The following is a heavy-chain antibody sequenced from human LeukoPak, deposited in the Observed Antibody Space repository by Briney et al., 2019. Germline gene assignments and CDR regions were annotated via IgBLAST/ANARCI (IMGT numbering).Heavy chain of an antibody. CDR2: FDPEDGET. CDR3: ASMGSRGQPPKFNYYYYYMDV. V-gene: IGHV1-24*01. CDR1: GYTLTELS. D-gene: IGHD2-8*01. J-gene: IGHJ6*03. Sequence: ASVKVSCKVSGYTLTELSMHWVRQAPGKGLEWMGGFDPEDGETIYAQKFQGRVTMTEDTSTDTAYMELSSLRSEDTAVYYCASMGSRGQPPKFNYYYYYMDVWGKGTTVTVSS.